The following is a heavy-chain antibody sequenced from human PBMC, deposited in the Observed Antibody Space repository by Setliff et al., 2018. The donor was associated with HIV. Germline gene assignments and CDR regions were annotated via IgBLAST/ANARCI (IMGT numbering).Heavy chain of an antibody. CDR3: ARSDYDVLTGFWYFDV. CDR1: GYKFGDYW. D-gene: IGHD3-9*01. V-gene: IGHV5-51*01. Sequence: GASLKISCKGSGYKFGDYWIGWVRQMPGKGPEWMGIIYPGDSETRHSPSFEGQVTISADKSISTAYLKWNSLKASDTAMYYCARSDYDVLTGFWYFDVWGRGTLVTVSS. J-gene: IGHJ2*01. CDR2: IYPGDSET.